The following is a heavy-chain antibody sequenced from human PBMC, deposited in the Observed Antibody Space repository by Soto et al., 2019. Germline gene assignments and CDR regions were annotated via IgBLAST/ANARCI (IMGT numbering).Heavy chain of an antibody. V-gene: IGHV3-30*03. CDR3: AIFGVVTIDYYYSLLHGR. CDR2: ISYDGSNK. Sequence: PGGSLRLSCAASGFTFSSYGMHWVRQAPGKGLEWVAVISYDGSNKYYADSVKGRFTISRDNSKNTLYLQMNSLRAEDTAVYYCAIFGVVTIDYYYSLLHGRLGQRDHGHRLL. CDR1: GFTFSSYG. D-gene: IGHD3-3*01. J-gene: IGHJ6*03.